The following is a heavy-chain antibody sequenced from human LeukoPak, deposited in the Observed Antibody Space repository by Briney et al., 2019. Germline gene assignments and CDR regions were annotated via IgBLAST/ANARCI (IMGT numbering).Heavy chain of an antibody. Sequence: GSLRLSCEASGFTFSNYDMIWVRQAPGKGLEWVSTITTSDGNTYYADSVKGRFTVSRDNSKNTLFLQMNSLRAEDTAVYYCAKDGGLWVSAHWGDSWGRGTLVTVSS. V-gene: IGHV3-23*01. CDR1: GFTFSNYD. J-gene: IGHJ4*02. D-gene: IGHD7-27*01. CDR2: ITTSDGNT. CDR3: AKDGGLWVSAHWGDS.